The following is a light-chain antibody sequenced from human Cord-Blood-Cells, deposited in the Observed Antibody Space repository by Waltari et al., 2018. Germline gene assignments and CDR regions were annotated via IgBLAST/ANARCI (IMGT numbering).Light chain of an antibody. CDR3: QQYDNLPFT. CDR1: QDISNY. J-gene: IGKJ3*01. Sequence: DIQMTQSPSSLSASVGDRVTITCQASQDISNYLNWYQQKPGKAPKLLIYDASNLEKGVPSRFSGSGSGTEFTFTISSLQPEDIATYYWQQYDNLPFTFGPGTKVDIK. V-gene: IGKV1-33*01. CDR2: DAS.